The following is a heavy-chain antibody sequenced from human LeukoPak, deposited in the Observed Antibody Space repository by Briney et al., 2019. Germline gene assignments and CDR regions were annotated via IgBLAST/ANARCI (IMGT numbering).Heavy chain of an antibody. CDR2: INHSGTT. CDR3: ARGGSVHYFDY. V-gene: IGHV4-34*01. J-gene: IGHJ4*02. CDR1: GGSFSGYC. D-gene: IGHD1-26*01. Sequence: SETLSLTCAVYGGSFSGYCWSWTRQPPGKGLEWIGEINHSGTTNYNPSLKSRVTMSVDTSKNQFSLKLSSVTAADTAVYYCARGGSVHYFDYWGQGTLVTVSS.